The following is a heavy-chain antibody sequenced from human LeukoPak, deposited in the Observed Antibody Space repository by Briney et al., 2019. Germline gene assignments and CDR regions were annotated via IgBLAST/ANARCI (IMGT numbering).Heavy chain of an antibody. V-gene: IGHV4-59*01. CDR2: IYYSGST. CDR1: GGSISSYY. D-gene: IGHD3-10*01. Sequence: SETLSLTCTVSGGSISSYYWSWIRQPPGKGLEWIGYIYYSGSTNHNPSLKSRVTISVDTSKNQFSLKLSSVTAADTAVYYCARAGTDWGQGTLVTVSS. CDR3: ARAGTD. J-gene: IGHJ4*02.